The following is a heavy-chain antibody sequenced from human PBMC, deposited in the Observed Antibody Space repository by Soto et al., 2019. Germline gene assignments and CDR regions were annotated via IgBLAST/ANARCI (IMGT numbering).Heavy chain of an antibody. CDR2: ISGSGGST. D-gene: IGHD3-9*01. CDR1: GFTFSSYA. CDR3: AKTSQNPQYYDILTGYYVWFDP. J-gene: IGHJ5*02. Sequence: GGSLRLSCAASGFTFSSYAMSWVRQAPGKGLEWVSAISGSGGSTYYADSVKGRFTISRDDSKNTLYLQMNSLRAEDTAVYYCAKTSQNPQYYDILTGYYVWFDPWGQGTLVTVSS. V-gene: IGHV3-23*01.